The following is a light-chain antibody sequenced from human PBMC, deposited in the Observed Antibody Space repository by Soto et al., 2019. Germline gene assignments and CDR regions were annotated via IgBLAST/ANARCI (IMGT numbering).Light chain of an antibody. CDR2: DAS. Sequence: AIQLTQSPSSLSASVGDRVTITCRASQGISSALAWYQQKPGKAPKLLIYDASSLESGVPSRFSGSGSGTDFTLTISSLQPEDFATYYCQQFNSDPSMYSFGQGTKLEIK. J-gene: IGKJ2*01. CDR1: QGISSA. V-gene: IGKV1-13*02. CDR3: QQFNSDPSMYS.